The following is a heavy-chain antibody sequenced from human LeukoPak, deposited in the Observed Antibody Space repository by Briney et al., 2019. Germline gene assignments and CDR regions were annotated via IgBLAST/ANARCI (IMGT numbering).Heavy chain of an antibody. J-gene: IGHJ3*02. CDR3: AISRATVGLRLPDI. D-gene: IGHD4-23*01. V-gene: IGHV3-11*01. CDR2: ISSSGSTI. Sequence: TPGGSLRLSCAASGFTFSDYYMSWIRQAPGKGLEWVSYISSSGSTIYYADSVKGRFTISRDNAKNSLYLQMNSLRAEDTAVYYCAISRATVGLRLPDIWGQGTMVTVSS. CDR1: GFTFSDYY.